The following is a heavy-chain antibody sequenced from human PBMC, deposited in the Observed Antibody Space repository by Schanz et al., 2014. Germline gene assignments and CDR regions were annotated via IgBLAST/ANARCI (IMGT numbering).Heavy chain of an antibody. V-gene: IGHV3-53*01. Sequence: DVQLVDSGGGLVQPGGSLRLSCAASGFTVSNSYIHWVRQAPGKGLEWVSTIYSSGSTYYADSVRGRFTISRDNSKNTLYLQMNNLRAEDTAVYYCARDAVALVPEYFMDVWGKGTPVTVSS. CDR1: GFTVSNSY. J-gene: IGHJ6*03. CDR3: ARDAVALVPEYFMDV. D-gene: IGHD2-15*01. CDR2: IYSSGST.